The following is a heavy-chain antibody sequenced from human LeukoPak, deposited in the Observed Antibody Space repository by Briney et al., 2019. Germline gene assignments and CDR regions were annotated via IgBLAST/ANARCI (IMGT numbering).Heavy chain of an antibody. D-gene: IGHD3-10*01. Sequence: GGSLRLSCAASGFTVSSNYMSWVRQAPGKGLEWVSVIYSGGSTYYADSVKGRFTISRDNSKNTLYLQMNSLRAEDTAVYYCASGTGSYRTPYYYMDVWGTGTTVTVSS. J-gene: IGHJ6*03. V-gene: IGHV3-53*01. CDR3: ASGTGSYRTPYYYMDV. CDR2: IYSGGST. CDR1: GFTVSSNY.